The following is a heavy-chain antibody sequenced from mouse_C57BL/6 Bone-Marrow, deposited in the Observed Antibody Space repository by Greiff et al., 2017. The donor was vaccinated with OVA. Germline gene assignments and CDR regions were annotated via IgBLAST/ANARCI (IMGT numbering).Heavy chain of an antibody. D-gene: IGHD3-3*01. V-gene: IGHV1-64*01. CDR3: AREGLLYFYAKDY. Sequence: VQLQQPGAELVKPGASVKLSCKASGYTFTSYWMHWVKQRPGQGLEWIGMIHPNSGSTNYNEKFKSKATLTVDKSSSPAYMLPSSLTSEDSAGYYCAREGLLYFYAKDYWGQGTPGTGSS. J-gene: IGHJ4*01. CDR2: IHPNSGST. CDR1: GYTFTSYW.